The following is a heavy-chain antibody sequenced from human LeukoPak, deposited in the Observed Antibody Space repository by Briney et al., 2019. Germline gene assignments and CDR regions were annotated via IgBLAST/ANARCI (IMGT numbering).Heavy chain of an antibody. D-gene: IGHD1-7*01. CDR1: GFTFSSYE. V-gene: IGHV3-48*03. CDR2: ISSSGSTI. CDR3: ARGATDTTRWFDP. J-gene: IGHJ5*02. Sequence: PGGSLRLSCAASGFTFSSYEMNWVSQAPGKGLEWVSYISSSGSTIYFADSVKGRFTISRDNAKNSLYLQMNGLRADDTAAYYCARGATDTTRWFDPWGQGTLVTVSS.